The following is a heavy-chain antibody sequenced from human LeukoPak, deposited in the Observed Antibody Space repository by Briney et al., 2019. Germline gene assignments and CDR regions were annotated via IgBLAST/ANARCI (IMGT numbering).Heavy chain of an antibody. Sequence: GGSLRLSCAASGFTFSDYYMSWIRQAPGKGLEWVSYISSSGSTIYYADSVKGRFTISRDNAKNSLYLQMNSLRAEDTAVYYCARDPGPSAMDMAAVDYWGQGTLVTVSS. CDR1: GFTFSDYY. CDR2: ISSSGSTI. D-gene: IGHD2-2*03. V-gene: IGHV3-11*01. CDR3: ARDPGPSAMDMAAVDY. J-gene: IGHJ4*02.